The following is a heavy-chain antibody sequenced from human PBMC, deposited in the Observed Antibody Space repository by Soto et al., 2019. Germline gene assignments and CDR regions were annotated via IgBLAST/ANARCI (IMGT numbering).Heavy chain of an antibody. J-gene: IGHJ4*02. CDR1: GFSLSNSRMG. D-gene: IGHD3-16*01. CDR2: IFSNDEK. V-gene: IGHV2-26*01. CDR3: APDGVLPAVHSPDY. Sequence: QVTLKESGPVLVKPTETLTLTCTVSGFSLSNSRMGVSWIRQPPGKALEWLAHIFSNDEKSYSTSLKSRLTISMDASKSQVVLTMTNMDPVDTATYYCAPDGVLPAVHSPDYWGQGTLVTVSS.